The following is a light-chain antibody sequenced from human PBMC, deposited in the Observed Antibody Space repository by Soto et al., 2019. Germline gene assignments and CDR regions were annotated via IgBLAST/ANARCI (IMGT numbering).Light chain of an antibody. Sequence: EIVMTQSPATLSVSPGERATLSCRASQSISSSLAWYQQKPGQAPRLLIHGASTRATGNPGRFSGSGSGTDFTLTISGLEPEDFAVYFCQHYGTFGPGTKVDIK. CDR2: GAS. CDR3: QHYGT. V-gene: IGKV3-15*01. CDR1: QSISSS. J-gene: IGKJ3*01.